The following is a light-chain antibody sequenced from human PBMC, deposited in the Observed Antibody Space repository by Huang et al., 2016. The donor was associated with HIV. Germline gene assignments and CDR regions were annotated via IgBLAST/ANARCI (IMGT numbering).Light chain of an antibody. CDR1: QSVGSF. V-gene: IGKV3-11*01. J-gene: IGKJ2*01. CDR3: QQRFNWSPYT. CDR2: DAS. Sequence: EIVLTQSPATLSLSPGERATLTCRASQSVGSFLAWYQQGPGQAPRLLIYDASDRAPGTPGRFSGGGSGTDFTLTISSLEPEDFAVYYCQQRFNWSPYTFGHGTKLEI.